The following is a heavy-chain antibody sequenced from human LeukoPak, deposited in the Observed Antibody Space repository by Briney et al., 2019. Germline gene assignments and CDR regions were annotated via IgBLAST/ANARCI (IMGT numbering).Heavy chain of an antibody. V-gene: IGHV4-34*01. D-gene: IGHD4-17*01. J-gene: IGHJ4*02. Sequence: WETLSLTCAVYGGSFSGYYWSWIRQPPGKGLEWIGEINHSGSTNYNPSLKSRVTISVDTSKNQFSLKLSSVTAADTAVYYCAGFDYGDYPRLLDGIDYWGQGTLVTVSS. CDR2: INHSGST. CDR1: GGSFSGYY. CDR3: AGFDYGDYPRLLDGIDY.